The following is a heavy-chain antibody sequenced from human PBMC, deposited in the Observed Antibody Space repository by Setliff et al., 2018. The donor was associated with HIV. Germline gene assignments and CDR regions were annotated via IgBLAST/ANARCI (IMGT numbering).Heavy chain of an antibody. CDR3: ARGRGYTYDFQY. D-gene: IGHD5-18*01. CDR1: GYTLSNYY. CDR2: INPSDGTK. V-gene: IGHV1-46*01. Sequence: ASVKVSCKASGYTLSNYYIHWVRQAPGQGLDWMGIINPSDGTKIYAQNFQGRVTMTRDTSTSTVYMELSSRTSGDTAGYYCARGRGYTYDFQYWGQGTLVTVSS. J-gene: IGHJ4*02.